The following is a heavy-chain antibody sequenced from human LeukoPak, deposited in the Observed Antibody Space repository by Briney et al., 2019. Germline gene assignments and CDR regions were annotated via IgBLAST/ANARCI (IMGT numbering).Heavy chain of an antibody. J-gene: IGHJ4*02. CDR2: INSDGSST. CDR3: ARVGQAGYVGYPLDY. D-gene: IGHD5-12*01. CDR1: GFPFSSYW. Sequence: GGSLRLSCAASGFPFSSYWMHWVRQAPGKGLMWVSRINSDGSSTSYADSVKGRFTISRDNAKNTLYLQMNSLRAEDTAVFYCARVGQAGYVGYPLDYRGQGTLVTVSS. V-gene: IGHV3-74*01.